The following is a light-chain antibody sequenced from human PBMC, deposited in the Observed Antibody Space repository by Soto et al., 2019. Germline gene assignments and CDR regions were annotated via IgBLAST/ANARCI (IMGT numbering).Light chain of an antibody. CDR1: QDIGNY. CDR3: QQYDNLPRT. CDR2: DAS. J-gene: IGKJ1*01. Sequence: DIQLTQSPSSLSASVGDRVTITCQASQDIGNYLNWYRQKPGKAPNLLIYDASHLEAGVTSRFSGSGSGTDFAFTISDLQPEDIATYYCQQYDNLPRTFGQGTKVEIK. V-gene: IGKV1-33*01.